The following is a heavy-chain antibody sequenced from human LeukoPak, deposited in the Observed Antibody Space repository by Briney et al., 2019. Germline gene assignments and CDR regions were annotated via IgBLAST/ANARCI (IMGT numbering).Heavy chain of an antibody. Sequence: PGGSLRLSCAASGFTFSSYGMHWVRQAPGKGLEWVAVISYDGSNKYYADSVKGRFTISRDNPKNTLYLQMNSLRAEDTAVYYCAKGPCCSGDYWGQGTLVTVSS. D-gene: IGHD3-10*02. CDR1: GFTFSSYG. V-gene: IGHV3-30*18. CDR3: AKGPCCSGDY. CDR2: ISYDGSNK. J-gene: IGHJ4*02.